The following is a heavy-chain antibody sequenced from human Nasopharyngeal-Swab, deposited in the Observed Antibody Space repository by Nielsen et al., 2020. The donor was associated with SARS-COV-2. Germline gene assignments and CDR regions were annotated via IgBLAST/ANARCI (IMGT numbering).Heavy chain of an antibody. CDR3: ARDSTPVYYYYYMDV. J-gene: IGHJ6*03. CDR1: GGSISSYY. D-gene: IGHD2-15*01. V-gene: IGHV4-59*01. CDR2: IYYSGST. Sequence: SETLSLTCTVSGGSISSYYWSWFRQPPGTGLEWIGYIYYSGSTNYNPSLKSRVTISVDTSKNQFSLKLSSVTAADTALYYCARDSTPVYYYYYMDVWGKGTTVTVSS.